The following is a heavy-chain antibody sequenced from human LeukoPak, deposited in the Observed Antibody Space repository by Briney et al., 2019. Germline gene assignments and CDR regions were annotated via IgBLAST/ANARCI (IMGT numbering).Heavy chain of an antibody. CDR3: ARGAYYYGSGRISRFDY. D-gene: IGHD3-10*01. V-gene: IGHV4-34*01. Sequence: SETLSLTCAVYGGSFSGYYWSWIRQPPGKGLEWIGEINHSGSTDYNPSLKSRVTISVDTSKNQFSLKLSSVTAADTAVYYCARGAYYYGSGRISRFDYWGQGTLVTVSS. J-gene: IGHJ4*02. CDR1: GGSFSGYY. CDR2: INHSGST.